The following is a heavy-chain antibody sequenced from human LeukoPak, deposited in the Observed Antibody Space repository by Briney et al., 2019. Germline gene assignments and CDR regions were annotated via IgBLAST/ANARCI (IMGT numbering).Heavy chain of an antibody. V-gene: IGHV3-21*01. J-gene: IGHJ4*02. CDR1: GFTLSSYE. Sequence: GGSLRLSCIVSGFTLSSYEMTWFRQAPGKGLEWVSSIGYSGSDTHYADSVKGRFTISRDNAKNSLYLQMNSLRAEDTAVYYCARGNYDFWSGYYWAYYFDYWGQGTLVTVSS. CDR2: IGYSGSDT. D-gene: IGHD3-3*01. CDR3: ARGNYDFWSGYYWAYYFDY.